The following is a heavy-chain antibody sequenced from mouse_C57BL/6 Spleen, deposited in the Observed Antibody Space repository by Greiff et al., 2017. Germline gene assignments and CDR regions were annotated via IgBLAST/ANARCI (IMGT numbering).Heavy chain of an antibody. Sequence: QVQLQQSGPELVKPGASVKISCKASGYAFSSSWMNWVKQRPGKGLEWIGRIYPGDGDTNYNGKFKGKATLTADTSSNTAYMQLSSLTTEDSAIYYCARGGSREYFDYWGQGTTLTVSS. CDR2: IYPGDGDT. J-gene: IGHJ2*01. CDR3: ARGGSREYFDY. CDR1: GYAFSSSW. D-gene: IGHD1-1*01. V-gene: IGHV1-82*01.